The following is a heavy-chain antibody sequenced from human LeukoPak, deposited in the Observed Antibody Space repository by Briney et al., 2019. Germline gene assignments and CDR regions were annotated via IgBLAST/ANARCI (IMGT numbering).Heavy chain of an antibody. V-gene: IGHV3-7*01. J-gene: IGHJ3*02. CDR1: GFTFSTYW. CDR2: IKADGGEK. D-gene: IGHD4/OR15-4a*01. CDR3: AKVSLNMVNDAFDI. Sequence: GGSLRLSCAASGFTFSTYWMNWFRQTPGKGLEWVAKIKADGGEKDHVASVKGRFTISRDSPKNTLYLQMNSLRGEDTAVYYCAKVSLNMVNDAFDIWGQGTMVSVSS.